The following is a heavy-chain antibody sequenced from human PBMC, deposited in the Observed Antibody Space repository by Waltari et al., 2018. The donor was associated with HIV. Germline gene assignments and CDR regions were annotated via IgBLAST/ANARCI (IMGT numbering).Heavy chain of an antibody. CDR3: ARFLTDPDSYYFDY. Sequence: QVQLQESGPGLVKPSETLSLTCTVSGYSISSGYYWGWLRQPPGKGLEWIGSIYHSGSTYYNPSLKSRVTISVDTSKNQFSLKLSSVTAADTAVYYCARFLTDPDSYYFDYWGQGTLVTVSS. CDR2: IYHSGST. CDR1: GYSISSGYY. D-gene: IGHD3-9*01. J-gene: IGHJ4*02. V-gene: IGHV4-38-2*02.